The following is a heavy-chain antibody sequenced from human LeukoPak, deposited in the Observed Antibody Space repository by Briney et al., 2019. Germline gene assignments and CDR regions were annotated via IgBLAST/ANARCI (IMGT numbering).Heavy chain of an antibody. V-gene: IGHV4-59*08. D-gene: IGHD3-22*01. CDR2: IYYSGST. CDR3: ARHAGYYYDSSGSLDC. CDR1: GGSISSYY. J-gene: IGHJ4*02. Sequence: SETLSLTCTVSGGSISSYYWSWIRQPPGKGLEGIGYIYYSGSTNYNPSLKSRVTISVDTSKNQFSLKLSSVTAADTAVYYCARHAGYYYDSSGSLDCWGQGTLVTVSS.